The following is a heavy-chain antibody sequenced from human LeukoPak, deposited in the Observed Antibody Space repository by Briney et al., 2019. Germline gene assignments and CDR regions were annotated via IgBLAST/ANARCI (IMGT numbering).Heavy chain of an antibody. D-gene: IGHD3-22*01. CDR2: IYSGGST. CDR1: GFTVSSNY. Sequence: QPGGSLRLSCAASGFTVSSNYMSWVRQAPGKGLEWVSVIYSGGSTYYADSVKGRFTISRDNSKNTLYLQMNSLRAEDTAVYYCARLQHYYDSSGYSFTFFDYWGQGTLVTVSS. V-gene: IGHV3-66*04. CDR3: ARLQHYYDSSGYSFTFFDY. J-gene: IGHJ4*02.